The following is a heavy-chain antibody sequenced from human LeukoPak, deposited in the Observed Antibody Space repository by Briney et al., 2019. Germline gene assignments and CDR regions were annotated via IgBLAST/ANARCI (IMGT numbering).Heavy chain of an antibody. J-gene: IGHJ4*02. CDR2: IIPIFGTA. V-gene: IGHV1-69*13. CDR3: ARLWFGEFHFDY. CDR1: GGTFSSYA. Sequence: AASVKVSCKASGGTFSSYAISWVRQAPGQGLEWMGGIIPIFGTANYAQKFQGRVTITADESTSTAYMELSSLRSEDTAVYYCARLWFGEFHFDYWGQGTLVTVSS. D-gene: IGHD3-10*01.